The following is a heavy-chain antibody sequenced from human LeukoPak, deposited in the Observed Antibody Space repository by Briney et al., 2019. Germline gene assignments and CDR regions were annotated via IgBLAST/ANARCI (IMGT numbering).Heavy chain of an antibody. CDR2: ISGSGGST. V-gene: IGHV3-23*01. CDR3: AKTPPRASYCTGGVCYWDY. Sequence: GGSLRLSCAASGFTFSSYAMSWVRQAPGKGLEWVSAISGSGGSTYYADSVKGRFTISRDNSKNTLYLQMNSLRAEDTAVYYCAKTPPRASYCTGGVCYWDYWGQGTLVTVSS. CDR1: GFTFSSYA. J-gene: IGHJ4*02. D-gene: IGHD2-8*02.